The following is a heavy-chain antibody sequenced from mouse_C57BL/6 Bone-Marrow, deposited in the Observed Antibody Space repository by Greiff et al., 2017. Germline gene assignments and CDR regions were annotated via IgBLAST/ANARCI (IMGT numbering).Heavy chain of an antibody. Sequence: EVQLQQSGPELVQPGASVKISCPASGYTFTDYYMNWVKQSHGKSLEWIGDITPKTGGIRYNQKCKGKATLTVDKSYSTAYMEIRSLTSEDSAVYYCASTQLYYYGSSRYFDYWGQGTTLTVSS. CDR3: ASTQLYYYGSSRYFDY. J-gene: IGHJ2*01. V-gene: IGHV1-26*01. CDR2: ITPKTGGI. CDR1: GYTFTDYY. D-gene: IGHD1-1*01.